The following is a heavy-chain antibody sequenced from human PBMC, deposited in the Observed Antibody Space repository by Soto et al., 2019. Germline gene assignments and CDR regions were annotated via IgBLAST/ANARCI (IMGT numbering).Heavy chain of an antibody. J-gene: IGHJ5*02. CDR3: AASELPAAIQGGWFDP. CDR2: IYYSGSGSA. D-gene: IGHD2-2*02. CDR1: GGSFTSYY. Sequence: QVQLQESGPGLVKPSETLSLTCTVSGGSFTSYYWSWIRQSPGKGLEWIGYIYYSGSGSATYNPSLKSRVTIFVDTSKNQFSLKLSSVTPADTAVYYCAASELPAAIQGGWFDPWGQGTLVTVSS. V-gene: IGHV4-59*01.